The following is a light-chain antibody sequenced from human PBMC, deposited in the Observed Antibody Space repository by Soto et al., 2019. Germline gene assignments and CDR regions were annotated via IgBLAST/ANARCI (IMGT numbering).Light chain of an antibody. CDR1: SRDVGAFVY. CDR3: SAYAGNNKLV. CDR2: EVT. Sequence: QSALTQLSSASGSPGESVTMSCTGTSRDVGAFVYVSWFQQHPGKAPKLLIYEVTKRPSGVPDRFSGSRSGNTASLTVSGLQVEDEADYYCSAYAGNNKLVFGGGTKLTVL. J-gene: IGLJ3*02. V-gene: IGLV2-8*01.